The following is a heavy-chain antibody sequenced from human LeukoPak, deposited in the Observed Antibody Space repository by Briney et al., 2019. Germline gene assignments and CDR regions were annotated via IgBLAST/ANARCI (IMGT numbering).Heavy chain of an antibody. CDR1: GFTFSSFA. CDR3: ARARSYSFDY. V-gene: IGHV3-23*01. CDR2: ISASGGST. Sequence: PGGSLRLSCAASGFTFSSFATSWVRQAPGKGLEWVSGISASGGSTYYADSVRGRFIISRDNPKNTVYLQMNSLRAEDTAVYYCARARSYSFDYWGQGTLVTVSS. D-gene: IGHD1-26*01. J-gene: IGHJ4*02.